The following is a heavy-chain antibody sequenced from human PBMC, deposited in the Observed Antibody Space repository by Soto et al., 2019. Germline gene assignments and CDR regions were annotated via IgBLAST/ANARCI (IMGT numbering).Heavy chain of an antibody. J-gene: IGHJ3*02. D-gene: IGHD6-19*01. V-gene: IGHV4-59*01. CDR1: GGSISSYY. Sequence: QVQLQESGPGLVKPSETLSLTCTVSGGSISSYYWSWIRQPPGKGLEWIGYIYYSGSTNYNPSLKRRVTVSVDTSKNQFSLKLSSVTAADTAVYYCATPGYSSAKGAFDIWGQGTMVTVSS. CDR3: ATPGYSSAKGAFDI. CDR2: IYYSGST.